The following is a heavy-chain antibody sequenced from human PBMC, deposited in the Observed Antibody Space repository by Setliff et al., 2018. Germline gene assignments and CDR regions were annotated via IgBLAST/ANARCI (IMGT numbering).Heavy chain of an antibody. CDR2: IYYSGST. V-gene: IGHV4-59*01. CDR1: GDSISSYY. Sequence: SETLSLTCTVSGDSISSYYWSWIRQPPGKGLEWIGYIYYSGSTNYNPSLKSRVTMSVATFENHLSLKLNSLTAADTAVYYCARVTNWGMDLRFDPWGQGILVTVSS. J-gene: IGHJ5*02. CDR3: ARVTNWGMDLRFDP. D-gene: IGHD7-27*01.